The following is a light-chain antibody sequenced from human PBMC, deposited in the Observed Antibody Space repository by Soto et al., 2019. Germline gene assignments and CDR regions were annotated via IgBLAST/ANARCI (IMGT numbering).Light chain of an antibody. Sequence: QAALTQPASVSGSPGQSITISCTGTSNDVGSYNLVSWYQQHPGKAPRLIIYEGGRRPSGVSNRFSGSKSGNTASLTISGLQAEDEADYYCCSYAGSSTFVVFGGGTKLTVL. CDR1: SNDVGSYNL. CDR3: CSYAGSSTFVV. J-gene: IGLJ2*01. V-gene: IGLV2-23*03. CDR2: EGG.